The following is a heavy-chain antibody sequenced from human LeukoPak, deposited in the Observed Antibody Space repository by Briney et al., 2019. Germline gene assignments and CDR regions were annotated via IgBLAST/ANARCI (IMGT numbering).Heavy chain of an antibody. D-gene: IGHD6-13*01. Sequence: GGSLRLSCVASGFTFSSHWMSWVRQAPGKGLEWVANINQGGSVKHYVDSVKGRFTISRDNAQNSLYLQMNSLRAEDTAVYYCARGGTADGLYFDYWGQGTLVTVPS. V-gene: IGHV3-7*01. CDR1: GFTFSSHW. J-gene: IGHJ4*02. CDR2: INQGGSVK. CDR3: ARGGTADGLYFDY.